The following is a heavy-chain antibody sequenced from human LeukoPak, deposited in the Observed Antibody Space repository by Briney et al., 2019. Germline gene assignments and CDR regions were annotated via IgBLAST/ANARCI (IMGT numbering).Heavy chain of an antibody. CDR3: ARHTPSYGDHFDY. V-gene: IGHV4-4*07. J-gene: IGHJ4*02. CDR1: GDFISPSY. CDR2: ISTSGSS. D-gene: IGHD4-17*01. Sequence: SETLSLTCTVSGDFISPSYWSWVRQPAGKGLEWIGRISTSGSSDYNPYLKSRVTMSVDTSKSHFSLRLSSVTAADTAVYYCARHTPSYGDHFDYWGKGTLVTVSS.